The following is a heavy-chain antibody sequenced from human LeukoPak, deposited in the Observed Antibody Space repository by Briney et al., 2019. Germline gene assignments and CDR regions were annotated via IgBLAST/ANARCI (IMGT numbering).Heavy chain of an antibody. CDR1: VGSISSSSYY. CDR3: ASWYYYDSSGYYWEYFQH. V-gene: IGHV4-39*01. Sequence: PSETLSLTCTVSVGSISSSSYYWGWIRQPPGKGLEWIGSIYYSGSTYYNPSLKSRVTISVDTSKNQFSLKLSSVTAADTAVYYCASWYYYDSSGYYWEYFQHWGQGTLVTVSS. D-gene: IGHD3-22*01. CDR2: IYYSGST. J-gene: IGHJ1*01.